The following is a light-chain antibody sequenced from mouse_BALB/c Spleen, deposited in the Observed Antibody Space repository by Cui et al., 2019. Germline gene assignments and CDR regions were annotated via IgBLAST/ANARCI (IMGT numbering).Light chain of an antibody. CDR2: AAT. Sequence: DIQMTQSPASQSASLGESVTITCLASQTIGTWLAWYQQKPGKSPQLLIYAATSLADGVPSRFSGSRSGTKFSFKISSLQAEDFVSYYCQQHYSTPYTFGGGTKLEIK. V-gene: IGKV12-98*01. CDR1: QTIGTW. J-gene: IGKJ2*01. CDR3: QQHYSTPYT.